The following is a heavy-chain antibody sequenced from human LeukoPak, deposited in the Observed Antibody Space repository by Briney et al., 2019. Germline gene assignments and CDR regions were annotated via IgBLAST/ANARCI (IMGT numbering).Heavy chain of an antibody. J-gene: IGHJ4*02. Sequence: ASVKVSCKASGYTFTSYGISWVRQAPGQGLEWMXXXXAYNGNTNYAXKLQXXXTMTTDTSTSTADMELRSLRSDDTAVYYCARASYYYDSSGYYPVGYWGQGTLVTVSS. V-gene: IGHV1-18*01. CDR1: GYTFTSYG. CDR2: XXAYNGNT. D-gene: IGHD3-22*01. CDR3: ARASYYYDSSGYYPVGY.